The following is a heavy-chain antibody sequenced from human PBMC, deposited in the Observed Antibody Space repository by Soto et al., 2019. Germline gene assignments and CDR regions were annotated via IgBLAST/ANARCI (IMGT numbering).Heavy chain of an antibody. J-gene: IGHJ5*02. CDR1: VLTFSSYA. CDR3: AKDNSLPWFDP. V-gene: IGHV3-23*01. D-gene: IGHD2-15*01. CDR2: FNGNGGLT. Sequence: GTLRLSCASSVLTFSSYAMTWVRQSPGKGLEWVSTFNGNGGLTYYADSVNGRFTISRDNSKNTLYLQMDSLGAEVIEICYSAKDNSLPWFDPPGEGTLVIVSS.